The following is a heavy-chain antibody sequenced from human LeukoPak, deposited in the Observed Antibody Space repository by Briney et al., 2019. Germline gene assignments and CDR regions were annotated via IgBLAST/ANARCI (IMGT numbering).Heavy chain of an antibody. V-gene: IGHV4-59*12. CDR2: IYNSGNT. D-gene: IGHD3-10*01. CDR3: ARVEAGGYYYYYMDV. Sequence: SETLSLTCTVSGGSIRSYYCSWIRHPPRTGLERIGYIYNSGNTNYNPSLKSRVTISVDMSQNQLSLNLRSVTADDTAVYYCARVEAGGYYYYYMDVWGKGTTVTVSS. CDR1: GGSIRSYY. J-gene: IGHJ6*03.